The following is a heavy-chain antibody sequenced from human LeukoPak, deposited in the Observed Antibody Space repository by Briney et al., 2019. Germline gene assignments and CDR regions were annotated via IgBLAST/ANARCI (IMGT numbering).Heavy chain of an antibody. J-gene: IGHJ6*03. CDR1: GGSFSGYY. Sequence: PSETLSLTCAVYGGSFSGYYWSWIRQPPGKGLEWIGEINHSGSTNYNPSLKSRVTISVDTSKNQFSLKLSSVTAADTAVYYCASSIAARPVVYYYMDVWGKGTTVTVSS. D-gene: IGHD6-6*01. CDR3: ASSIAARPVVYYYMDV. V-gene: IGHV4-34*01. CDR2: INHSGST.